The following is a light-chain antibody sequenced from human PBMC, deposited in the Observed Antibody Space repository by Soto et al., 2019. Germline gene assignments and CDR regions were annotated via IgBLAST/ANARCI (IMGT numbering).Light chain of an antibody. Sequence: IQMTQSPSSLSASVGDRVTITCRASQSIRYCLNWYQQKPGKAPKLLIYAASSLQSGVPSRFSGSESGTDFRHTISRLQPEDCDTYYCQQSYSTHQNTLGQGNKLEIK. J-gene: IGKJ2*01. CDR2: AAS. CDR3: QQSYSTHQNT. CDR1: QSIRYC. V-gene: IGKV1-39*01.